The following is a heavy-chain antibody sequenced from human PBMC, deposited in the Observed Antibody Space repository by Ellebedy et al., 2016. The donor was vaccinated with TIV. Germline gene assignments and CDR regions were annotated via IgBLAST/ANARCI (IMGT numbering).Heavy chain of an antibody. Sequence: ASVKVSCKASGYTFTSHHMYRVRHAPGPGLEWMGIINPSAGSTNYAQKFQGRVTMTRDTSTSTVYMELSSLRSEDTAVYYCARGDKYYYDSSGYYYTYWGQGTLVTVSS. D-gene: IGHD3-22*01. J-gene: IGHJ4*02. V-gene: IGHV1-46*01. CDR2: INPSAGST. CDR1: GYTFTSHH. CDR3: ARGDKYYYDSSGYYYTY.